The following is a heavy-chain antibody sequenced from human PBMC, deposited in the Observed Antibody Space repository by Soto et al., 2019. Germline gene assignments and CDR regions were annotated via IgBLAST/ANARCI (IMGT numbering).Heavy chain of an antibody. CDR1: GGTFSSYA. D-gene: IGHD3-22*01. CDR3: ARDPSYYYDSSGYPVGNYYDGMDV. J-gene: IGHJ6*02. CDR2: IIPIFGTA. V-gene: IGHV1-69*12. Sequence: QVQLVQSGAEVKKPGSSVKVSCKASGGTFSSYAISWVRQAPGQGLEWMGGIIPIFGTANYAQKFQGRVTLTADESTSTAYMELSSLRYEDTAVYYCARDPSYYYDSSGYPVGNYYDGMDVWGQGTTVTVSS.